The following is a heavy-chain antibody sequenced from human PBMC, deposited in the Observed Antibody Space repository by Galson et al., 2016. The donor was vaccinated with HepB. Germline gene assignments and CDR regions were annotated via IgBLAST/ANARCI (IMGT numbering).Heavy chain of an antibody. CDR1: GFTFNSYA. D-gene: IGHD1-14*01. CDR2: FSDNGHAT. J-gene: IGHJ4*02. V-gene: IGHV3-23*01. Sequence: SLRLSCAGSGFTFNSYAMNWVRQAPGKGLEWISLFSDNGHATYYADPVRGRFSIARDNSKNTLYLQMNSLRADDTAVYYCAKCPPGTRGSLDSWGQGTLVTVSS. CDR3: AKCPPGTRGSLDS.